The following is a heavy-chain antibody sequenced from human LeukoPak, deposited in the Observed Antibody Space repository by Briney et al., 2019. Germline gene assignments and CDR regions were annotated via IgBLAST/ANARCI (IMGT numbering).Heavy chain of an antibody. CDR2: VSSTSRFI. Sequence: ETLSLTCAVYGGSFSGYYWSWVRQAPGKGLEWVSFVSSTSRFISYADSVKGRFTISRDNAKNSLYLQMTSLRAEDTAVYYCARDLRGYPYWGQGTLVTVSS. J-gene: IGHJ1*01. V-gene: IGHV3-21*01. CDR3: ARDLRGYPY. CDR1: GGSFSGYY. D-gene: IGHD3-22*01.